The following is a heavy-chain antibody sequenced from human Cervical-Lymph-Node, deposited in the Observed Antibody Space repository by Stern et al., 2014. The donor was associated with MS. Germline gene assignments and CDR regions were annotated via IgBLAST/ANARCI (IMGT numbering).Heavy chain of an antibody. J-gene: IGHJ3*02. D-gene: IGHD1-26*01. CDR2: IWYDGSNK. CDR3: ARDRGWERDAFDI. V-gene: IGHV3-33*01. Sequence: VQLLESGGGVVQPGRSLRLSCAASGFTFSSYGMHWVRQAPGKGLEWVAVIWYDGSNKYYADSVKGRFTISRDNSKNTLYLQMNSLRAEDTAVYYCARDRGWERDAFDIWGQGTMVTVSS. CDR1: GFTFSSYG.